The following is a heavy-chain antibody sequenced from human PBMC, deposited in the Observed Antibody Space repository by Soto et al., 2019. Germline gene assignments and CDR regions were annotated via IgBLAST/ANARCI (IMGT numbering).Heavy chain of an antibody. J-gene: IGHJ5*02. Sequence: QVQLVQSGAEVKKPGSSVKVSCKASGGTFSSYTISWVRQAPGQGLEWMGRIIPILGIANYAQKFQGRVTITADKSTSKAYMELRSLRCEDTAVYYCARRPDSWFDPWGQGTLVTVSS. CDR2: IIPILGIA. V-gene: IGHV1-69*02. CDR3: ARRPDSWFDP. CDR1: GGTFSSYT.